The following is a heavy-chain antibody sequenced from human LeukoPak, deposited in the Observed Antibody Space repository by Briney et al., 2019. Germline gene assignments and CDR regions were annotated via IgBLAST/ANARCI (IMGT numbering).Heavy chain of an antibody. CDR1: GGSFSGYY. J-gene: IGHJ4*02. CDR3: ARSHGYDRETARYFDY. Sequence: SETLSLTCAVYGGSFSGYYGSWIRQPPGKWLECIAEINHSVSTNYNPSLKSRVTIPVDTPKNQFSLKLRSVSVADTAVYYCARSHGYDRETARYFDYWGQGTLVTVSS. V-gene: IGHV4-34*01. D-gene: IGHD3-22*01. CDR2: INHSVST.